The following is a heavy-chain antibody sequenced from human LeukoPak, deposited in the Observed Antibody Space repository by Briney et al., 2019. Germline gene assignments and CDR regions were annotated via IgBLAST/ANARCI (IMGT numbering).Heavy chain of an antibody. J-gene: IGHJ3*02. CDR1: GFTFDDYA. D-gene: IGHD3-16*01. CDR3: AKSTLADAFDI. CDR2: ISWNSGSI. V-gene: IGHV3-9*01. Sequence: GGSLRLSCVASGFTFDDYAMHWVRQAPGKGLEWVSGISWNSGSIGYADSVKGRFTISRDNAKNSLYLQMNSLRAEDTALYYCAKSTLADAFDIWGQGTMVTVSS.